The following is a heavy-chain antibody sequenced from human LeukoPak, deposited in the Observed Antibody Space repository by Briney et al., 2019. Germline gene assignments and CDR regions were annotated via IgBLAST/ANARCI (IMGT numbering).Heavy chain of an antibody. V-gene: IGHV3-11*01. CDR1: GFTFNDYY. CDR3: VREASSLRPFFYIDV. CDR2: ISISATVM. J-gene: IGHJ6*03. D-gene: IGHD5/OR15-5a*01. Sequence: GGSLRLSCAASGFTFNDYYMSWIRQPPGKGLEVGVYISISATVMKYADSVTGRFTISRDNAKNSVYLQMDSLRAEDTAVYYCVREASSLRPFFYIDVWGEGTTVTVSS.